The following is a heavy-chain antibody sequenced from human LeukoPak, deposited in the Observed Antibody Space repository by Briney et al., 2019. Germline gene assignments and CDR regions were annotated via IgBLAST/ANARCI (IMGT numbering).Heavy chain of an antibody. Sequence: PSETLSLTCIVSGVSITSSGFYRGWIRQPPGKGLEWIGSISYSGTTYYNPSLKSRVTISGDTSKNQFSLRLSSVTAADTAVYYCARHAHNPTFDFWGLGALVTVSS. CDR3: ARHAHNPTFDF. CDR2: ISYSGTT. J-gene: IGHJ4*02. CDR1: GVSITSSGFY. D-gene: IGHD1-14*01. V-gene: IGHV4-39*01.